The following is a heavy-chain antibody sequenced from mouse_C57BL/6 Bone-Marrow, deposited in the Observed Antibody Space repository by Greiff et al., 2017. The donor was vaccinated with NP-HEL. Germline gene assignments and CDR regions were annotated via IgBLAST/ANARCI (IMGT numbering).Heavy chain of an antibody. D-gene: IGHD2-3*01. CDR3: SIYDGYSLYFDV. V-gene: IGHV1-15*01. Sequence: QVQLQQSGAELVRPGASVTLSCKASGYTFTDYEMHWVKQTPVHGLEWIGAIDPETGGTAYNQKFKGKAILTADKSSSTAYMELRSLTSEDSAVYYCSIYDGYSLYFDVWGTGTKVTVSS. J-gene: IGHJ1*03. CDR1: GYTFTDYE. CDR2: IDPETGGT.